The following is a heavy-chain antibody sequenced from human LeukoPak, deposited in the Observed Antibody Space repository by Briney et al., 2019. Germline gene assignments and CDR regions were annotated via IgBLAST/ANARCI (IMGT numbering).Heavy chain of an antibody. CDR2: ISSSGDTK. CDR1: GFTFSTYG. Sequence: GGSLRLSCAASGFTFSTYGMNWVRQAPGKGLEWLSYISSSGDTKYYADSVKGRLTISRDNARNSLSLQMNSWRDEDTAVYYCVREGLLQAPPYDYWGQGILVTVSS. J-gene: IGHJ4*02. D-gene: IGHD5-24*01. V-gene: IGHV3-48*02. CDR3: VREGLLQAPPYDY.